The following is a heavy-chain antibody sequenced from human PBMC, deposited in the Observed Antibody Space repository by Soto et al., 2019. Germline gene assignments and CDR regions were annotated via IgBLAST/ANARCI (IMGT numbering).Heavy chain of an antibody. V-gene: IGHV3-11*06. J-gene: IGHJ3*01. CDR3: ARVRSGTYNAFDL. CDR1: GFTFSTFY. Sequence: QVQLVESGGGLVRPGGSLRLSCAASGFTFSTFYMNWVRQAPGKGLEWVSFLSSESTFISYADSVKGRFTISRDNSKKSLFLQMDSLRVEDTAVYYCARVRSGTYNAFDLWGQGTVVIGSS. CDR2: LSSESTFI. D-gene: IGHD1-26*01.